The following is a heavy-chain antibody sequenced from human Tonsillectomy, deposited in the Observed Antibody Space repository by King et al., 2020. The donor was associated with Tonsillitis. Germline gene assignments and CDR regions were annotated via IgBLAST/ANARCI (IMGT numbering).Heavy chain of an antibody. CDR1: GFTFSSHW. V-gene: IGHV3-7*01. Sequence: VQLVESGGDLVQPGGSLRISCAASGFTFSSHWMSWVRQAPGKGLEWVANIKEDGSGNYFVDSVKGRFIISRDNAKNTLYLQMNSLRAEDTAVYYCARGAGYSSGWDYWGQGTLVTVSS. J-gene: IGHJ4*02. CDR2: IKEDGSGN. CDR3: ARGAGYSSGWDY. D-gene: IGHD6-19*01.